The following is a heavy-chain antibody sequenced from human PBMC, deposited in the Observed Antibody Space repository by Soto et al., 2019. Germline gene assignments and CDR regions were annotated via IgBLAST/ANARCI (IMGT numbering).Heavy chain of an antibody. Sequence: PGGSLRLSCAASGFTFGIYAMSWVRQAPGKGLEWVSVISGSGGRTYYADSVKGRFTMSRDNSKNTVYLQMNSLRAEDTAIYYCAKEVVVESAGRSHYYYYGLDVWGQGTTVTVSS. V-gene: IGHV3-23*01. CDR1: GFTFGIYA. CDR3: AKEVVVESAGRSHYYYYGLDV. J-gene: IGHJ6*02. D-gene: IGHD2-2*01. CDR2: ISGSGGRT.